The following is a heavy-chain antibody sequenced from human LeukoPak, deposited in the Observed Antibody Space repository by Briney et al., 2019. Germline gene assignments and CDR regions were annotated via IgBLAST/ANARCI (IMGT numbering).Heavy chain of an antibody. CDR2: MYYSGTT. Sequence: SETLSLTCSVSGGSISGHSWSWIRQTPGKGLEWIGYMYYSGTTKYNPSLKSRVTISVDTSRNQFSLTLSSVTVADTAVYYCAREAPDLWSTHYTPPYYHYYMDVWGKGTTVTVSS. CDR3: AREAPDLWSTHYTPPYYHYYMDV. D-gene: IGHD3-3*01. V-gene: IGHV4-59*11. J-gene: IGHJ6*03. CDR1: GGSISGHS.